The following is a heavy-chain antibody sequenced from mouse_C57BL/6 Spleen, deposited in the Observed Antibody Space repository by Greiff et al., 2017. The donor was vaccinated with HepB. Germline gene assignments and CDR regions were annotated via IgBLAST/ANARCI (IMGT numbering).Heavy chain of an antibody. CDR2: INPNNGGT. D-gene: IGHD1-1*01. Sequence: VQLQQSGPELVKPGASVKISCKASGYTFTDYYMNWVKQSHGKSLEWIGDINPNNGGTSYNQKFKGKAKLTVDKSSSTAYMELRSLTSEDSAVYYCARRGSSFYYYAMDYWGQGTSVTVSS. J-gene: IGHJ4*01. CDR3: ARRGSSFYYYAMDY. CDR1: GYTFTDYY. V-gene: IGHV1-26*01.